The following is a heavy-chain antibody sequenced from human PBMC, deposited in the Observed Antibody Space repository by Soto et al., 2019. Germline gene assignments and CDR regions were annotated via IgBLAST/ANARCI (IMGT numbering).Heavy chain of an antibody. CDR2: INPNSGGT. V-gene: IGHV1-2*04. CDR3: ARGPGTNDGYYYCMDV. CDR1: GYTFTGYY. J-gene: IGHJ6*03. D-gene: IGHD1-7*01. Sequence: ASVKVSCKASGYTFTGYYMHWVRQAPGQGLEWMGWINPNSGGTNYAQKFQGWVTMTRDTSISTAYMELSRLRSDDTAVYYCARGPGTNDGYYYCMDVWGNGTTGTFSS.